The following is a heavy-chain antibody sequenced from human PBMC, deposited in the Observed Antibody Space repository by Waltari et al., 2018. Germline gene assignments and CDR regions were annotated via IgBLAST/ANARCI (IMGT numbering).Heavy chain of an antibody. J-gene: IGHJ4*02. D-gene: IGHD5-12*01. V-gene: IGHV1-8*01. CDR2: MNPNSGNT. CDR1: GYTFTSYD. Sequence: QVQLVQSGAEVKKPGASVKVSCTASGYTFTSYDINWVRQATGQGLEWMGWMNPNSGNTGYTQKFQAIGTMTRNTPMSPAYMELSSLRSEDTAVYYCARRGGYRMRGVLVYWGQGTLVTVSS. CDR3: ARRGGYRMRGVLVY.